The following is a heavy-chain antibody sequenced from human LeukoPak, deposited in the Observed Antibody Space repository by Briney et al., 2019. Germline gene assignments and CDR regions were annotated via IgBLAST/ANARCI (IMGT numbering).Heavy chain of an antibody. CDR2: ISNSGSSK. Sequence: PGGSLRLSCAASGFTFSSCKMNWVRQAPGKGLEWLSYISNSGSSKYYADSVRSRFTISRDNAKNSLYLQMNSLRAEDTAVYYCARARVPGELNYWGQGTLVTVSS. CDR1: GFTFSSCK. D-gene: IGHD3-10*01. J-gene: IGHJ4*02. V-gene: IGHV3-48*03. CDR3: ARARVPGELNY.